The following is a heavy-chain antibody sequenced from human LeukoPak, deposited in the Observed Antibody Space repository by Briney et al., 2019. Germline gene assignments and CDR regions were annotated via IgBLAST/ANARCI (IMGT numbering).Heavy chain of an antibody. CDR2: ISSSSSYI. CDR1: GFTFSSYS. CDR3: ANGKSEYLSGWPRGTL. D-gene: IGHD6-19*01. Sequence: GGSLRLSCAASGFTFSSYSMNWVRQAPGKGLEWVSSISSSSSYIYYADSVKGRFTISRDNSKNTLYLQMNSLRVEDTAVYYCANGKSEYLSGWPRGTLWGQGTLVTVSS. V-gene: IGHV3-21*04. J-gene: IGHJ4*02.